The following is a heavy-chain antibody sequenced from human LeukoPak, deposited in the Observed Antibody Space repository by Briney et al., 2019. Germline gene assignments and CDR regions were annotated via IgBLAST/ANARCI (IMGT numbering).Heavy chain of an antibody. CDR1: GYTFTQYY. CDR2: INPDSGDT. J-gene: IGHJ3*02. V-gene: IGHV1-2*02. Sequence: ASVKVSCKASGYTFTQYYMNWLRHAPGQGPEWMAWINPDSGDTNYAQKFQGRVTMTRDTSIGTAYMELRRLTSDDTAMYYCVISKGAFDIWGQGTIVTVSS. CDR3: VISKGAFDI.